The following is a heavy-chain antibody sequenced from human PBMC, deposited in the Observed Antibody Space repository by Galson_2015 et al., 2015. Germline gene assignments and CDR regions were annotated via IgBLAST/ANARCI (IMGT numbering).Heavy chain of an antibody. CDR3: ATPSGRDGYNYAFDY. V-gene: IGHV1-2*06. J-gene: IGHJ4*02. CDR1: GYTFTGYY. Sequence: SVKVSCKASGYTFTGYYMHWVRQAPGQGLEWMGRINPTSGGTNYAQKFQGRVTMTRDTSISIAYMELSRLRSDDTAVYYCATPSGRDGYNYAFDYWGQGTLVTVSS. D-gene: IGHD5-24*01. CDR2: INPTSGGT.